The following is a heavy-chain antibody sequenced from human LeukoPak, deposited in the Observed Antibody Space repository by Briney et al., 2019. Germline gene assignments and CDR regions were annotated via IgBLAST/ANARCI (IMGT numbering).Heavy chain of an antibody. J-gene: IGHJ4*02. CDR1: GFTVSSNY. CDR2: IYSGGST. D-gene: IGHD4-17*01. CDR3: ATDLSTVTTYGYYFDY. Sequence: GGSLRLSCVASGFTVSSNYMSWVRQAPGKGLEWVSVIYSGGSTDYADSVKGRFTISRDNSKNTLYLQMNSLRAEDTAVYYCATDLSTVTTYGYYFDYWGQGTLVTVSS. V-gene: IGHV3-66*01.